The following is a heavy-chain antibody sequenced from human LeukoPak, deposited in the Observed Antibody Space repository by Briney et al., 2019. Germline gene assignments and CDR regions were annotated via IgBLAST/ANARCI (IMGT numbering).Heavy chain of an antibody. Sequence: SETLSLTCTVSGGSISSYYWSWIRQPPGKGLEWIGYIYYSGSTNYNPSLKSRVTISVDTSKNQFSLKLSSVTAEDTAVYYCARVHSSGWYEYWGQGTLVTVSS. CDR2: IYYSGST. CDR3: ARVHSSGWYEY. V-gene: IGHV4-59*01. CDR1: GGSISSYY. D-gene: IGHD6-19*01. J-gene: IGHJ4*02.